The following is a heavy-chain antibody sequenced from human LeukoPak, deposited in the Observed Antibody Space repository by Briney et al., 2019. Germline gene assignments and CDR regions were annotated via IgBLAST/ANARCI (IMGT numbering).Heavy chain of an antibody. D-gene: IGHD3-10*01. CDR3: ARAPYGSGDYYFDY. J-gene: IGHJ4*02. Sequence: SETLFLTCTVSGGSISSGGYYWSWIRQHPGKGLERIGYIYYSGSTYYNPSLKSRVTISVDTSKNQFSLKLSSVTAADTAVYYCARAPYGSGDYYFDYWGQGTLVTVSS. CDR2: IYYSGST. V-gene: IGHV4-31*03. CDR1: GGSISSGGYY.